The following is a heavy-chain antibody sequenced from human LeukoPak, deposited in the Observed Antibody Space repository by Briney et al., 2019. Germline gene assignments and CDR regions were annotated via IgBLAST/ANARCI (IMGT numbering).Heavy chain of an antibody. D-gene: IGHD2-2*01. CDR1: GFTFSSYG. Sequence: GGSLRLSCAASGFTFSSYGMHWVRQAPGKGLEWVAVISYDGTNKYYADSVKGRFTISRDDSKNTLYPQMNSLRAEDTAVYYCAKVHCSSTSCYPNYYYYYGMDVWGQGTTVTVSS. J-gene: IGHJ6*02. CDR2: ISYDGTNK. V-gene: IGHV3-30*18. CDR3: AKVHCSSTSCYPNYYYYYGMDV.